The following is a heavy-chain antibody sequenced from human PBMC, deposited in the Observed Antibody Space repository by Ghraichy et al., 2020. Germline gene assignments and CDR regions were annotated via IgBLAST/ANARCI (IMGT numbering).Heavy chain of an antibody. D-gene: IGHD2-8*01. Sequence: GGSLRLSCAASGFTFSNYVMSWVRQVPGKGLEWVSGISGSGGSTYYADSVKGQFTISRDNSKNTLYLQMNSLRAEDTAVYYCVKGTNGVWGNWYFDLWGRGTLVTVSS. CDR1: GFTFSNYV. V-gene: IGHV3-23*01. CDR2: ISGSGGST. CDR3: VKGTNGVWGNWYFDL. J-gene: IGHJ2*01.